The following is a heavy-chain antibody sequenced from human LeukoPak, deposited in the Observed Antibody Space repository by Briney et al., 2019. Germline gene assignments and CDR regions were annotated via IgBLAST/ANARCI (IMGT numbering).Heavy chain of an antibody. D-gene: IGHD5-18*01. J-gene: IGHJ4*02. Sequence: GGSLRLSCAASGFTFSSYAMHWVRQAPGNGLEWVAVISYDGSNKYYADSVKGRFTISRDNSKNTLYLQMNSLRAEDTAVYYCARDQRSYGFDYWGQGTLVTVSS. CDR2: ISYDGSNK. CDR3: ARDQRSYGFDY. CDR1: GFTFSSYA. V-gene: IGHV3-30-3*01.